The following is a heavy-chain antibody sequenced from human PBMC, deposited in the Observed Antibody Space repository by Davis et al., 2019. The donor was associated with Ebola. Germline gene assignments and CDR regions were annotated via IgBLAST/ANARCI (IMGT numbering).Heavy chain of an antibody. D-gene: IGHD6-19*01. J-gene: IGHJ4*02. CDR1: GFTVSSYS. Sequence: GESLKISCAASGFTVSSYSMNWVRQAPGKGLEWVSSISSSSSYIYYADSVKGRFTISRDNAKNSLYLQMNSLRAEDTAVYYCARSIAVADDWGQGTLVTVSS. CDR3: ARSIAVADD. CDR2: ISSSSSYI. V-gene: IGHV3-21*01.